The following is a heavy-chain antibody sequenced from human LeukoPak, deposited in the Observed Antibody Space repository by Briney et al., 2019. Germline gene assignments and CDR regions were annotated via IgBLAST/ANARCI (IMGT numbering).Heavy chain of an antibody. J-gene: IGHJ6*03. V-gene: IGHV3-23*01. CDR1: VFTFSTYA. D-gene: IGHD1-26*01. CDR2: ISAGGATI. CDR3: AKDSGGTYFYYYYYMDV. Sequence: GGSLRLSCAASVFTFSTYAMSWVRQAPGKGLEWVSAISAGGATIYYADSVKGRFTISRDNSNNALYLQINSLRAEDTAVYYCAKDSGGTYFYYYYYMDVWGKGTTVTVSS.